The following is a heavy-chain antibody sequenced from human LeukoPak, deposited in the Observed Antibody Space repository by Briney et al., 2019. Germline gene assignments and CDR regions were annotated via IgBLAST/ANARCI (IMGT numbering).Heavy chain of an antibody. Sequence: GGSLRLSCAASGFTFSSYSMNWVRQAPGKGLEWVSSISSSSSYIYYADPVKGRFTISRDNAKNSLYLQMNSLRAEDTAVYYCARVSTNMRYDYWGQGTLVTVSS. D-gene: IGHD5/OR15-5a*01. V-gene: IGHV3-21*04. CDR1: GFTFSSYS. J-gene: IGHJ4*02. CDR2: ISSSSSYI. CDR3: ARVSTNMRYDY.